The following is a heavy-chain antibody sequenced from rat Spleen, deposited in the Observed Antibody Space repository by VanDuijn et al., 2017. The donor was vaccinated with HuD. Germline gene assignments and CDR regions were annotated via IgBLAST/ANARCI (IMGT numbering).Heavy chain of an antibody. CDR2: ISYDGSST. CDR1: GFTFSDYN. Sequence: EVQLVESGGGLVQPGRSLKLSCAASGFTFSDYNMAWVRQAPKKGLEWVATISYDGSSTYYRDSVKGRFTISRDNAKSTLYLQMDSLRSEDTATYYCARHHHLLMDAWGQGASVTVSS. V-gene: IGHV5-7*01. CDR3: ARHHHLLMDA. J-gene: IGHJ4*01.